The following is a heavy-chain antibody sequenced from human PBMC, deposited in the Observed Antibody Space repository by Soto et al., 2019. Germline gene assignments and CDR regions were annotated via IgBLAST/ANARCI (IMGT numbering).Heavy chain of an antibody. J-gene: IGHJ6*02. Sequence: SETLSPTCPVYGGSFSGYYWSWIRQPPGKGLEWIGEINHSGSTNYNPSLKSRVTISVDTSKNQFSLKLSSVTAADTAVYYCARGRLQLWLRLRDYYGMDAWGQGTTVTVSS. CDR1: GGSFSGYY. CDR3: ARGRLQLWLRLRDYYGMDA. D-gene: IGHD5-18*01. V-gene: IGHV4-34*01. CDR2: INHSGST.